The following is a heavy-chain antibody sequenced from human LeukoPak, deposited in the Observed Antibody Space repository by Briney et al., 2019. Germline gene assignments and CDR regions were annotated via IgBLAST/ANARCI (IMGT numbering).Heavy chain of an antibody. CDR2: IIPIFGTA. CDR3: ARAQRVVAALFDY. D-gene: IGHD2-15*01. CDR1: GGTFSSYA. J-gene: IGHJ4*02. V-gene: IGHV1-69*13. Sequence: SVKVSCKASGGTFSSYAISWVRQAPGQGLEWMGGIIPIFGTANYAQKFQGRVTITADESTSTAYMELSSLRSEDTTVYYCARAQRVVAALFDYWGQGTLVTVSS.